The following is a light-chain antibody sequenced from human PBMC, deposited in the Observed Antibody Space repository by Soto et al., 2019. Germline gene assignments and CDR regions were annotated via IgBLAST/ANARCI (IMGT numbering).Light chain of an antibody. V-gene: IGKV3D-20*02. CDR1: QSVSGIY. CDR3: QERNRWPRGT. J-gene: IGKJ4*01. Sequence: EIVLTQSPGTLSLSPGERATLSCRASQSVSGIYLAWYQQKPGQAPRLLIYGASSRATGIPDRFSGSGSGTDFTLTISSLEPEDFAVYYCQERNRWPRGTFGAGTKVDIK. CDR2: GAS.